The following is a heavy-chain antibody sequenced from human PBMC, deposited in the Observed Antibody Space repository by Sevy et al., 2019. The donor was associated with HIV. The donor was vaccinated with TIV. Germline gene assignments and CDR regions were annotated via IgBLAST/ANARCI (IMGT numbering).Heavy chain of an antibody. CDR3: AADGAITIFGVVPYYYYGMDV. CDR2: IVVGSGNT. D-gene: IGHD3-3*01. V-gene: IGHV1-58*01. CDR1: GFTFTSSA. Sequence: ASVKVSCKASGFTFTSSAVQWVRQARGQRLEWIGWIVVGSGNTNYAQKFQERVTMTRDMSTSTAYMELSSLRSEDTAVYYCAADGAITIFGVVPYYYYGMDVWGQGTTVTVSS. J-gene: IGHJ6*02.